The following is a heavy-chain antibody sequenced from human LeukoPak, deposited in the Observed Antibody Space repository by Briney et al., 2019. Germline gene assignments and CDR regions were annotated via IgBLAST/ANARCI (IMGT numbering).Heavy chain of an antibody. V-gene: IGHV1-24*01. CDR2: FDPEDGET. Sequence: ASVKVSCKVSVYTLTELSMHWVRQAPGKGLEWMGGFDPEDGETIYAQKFRGRVTMTEDTSTDTAYMELSSLRSEDTAVYYCATRIAAAGYYFDYWGQGTLVTVSS. D-gene: IGHD6-13*01. CDR3: ATRIAAAGYYFDY. CDR1: VYTLTELS. J-gene: IGHJ4*02.